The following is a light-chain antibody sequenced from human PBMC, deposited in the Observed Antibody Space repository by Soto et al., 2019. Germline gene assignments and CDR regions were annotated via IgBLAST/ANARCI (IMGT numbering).Light chain of an antibody. CDR3: QQSYNTPQT. J-gene: IGKJ1*01. CDR2: ATS. CDR1: QNVGSF. Sequence: DIQMTQSPSSLSASVGDRVSLTCRAGQNVGSFVNWYQQKPAKAPRLLIYATSNLQSGVPSRFSGGGSGTDYTLTISSLQPEDFATYYCQQSYNTPQTFGQGTKVDIK. V-gene: IGKV1-39*01.